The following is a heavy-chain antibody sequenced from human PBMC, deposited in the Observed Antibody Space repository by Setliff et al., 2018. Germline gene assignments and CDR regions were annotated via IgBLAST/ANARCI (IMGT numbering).Heavy chain of an antibody. CDR2: IYYNGRS. D-gene: IGHD6-19*01. Sequence: SETLSLTCTVPGGSISNYYWSWIRQSPGKGLEWIGFIYYNGRSDHNPSFQSRVTMSVDRSKNQFSLNLRAMTAADTAAYYCAREGGGSGWTPDSWGQGTLVTVSS. V-gene: IGHV4-59*01. CDR1: GGSISNYY. J-gene: IGHJ4*02. CDR3: AREGGGSGWTPDS.